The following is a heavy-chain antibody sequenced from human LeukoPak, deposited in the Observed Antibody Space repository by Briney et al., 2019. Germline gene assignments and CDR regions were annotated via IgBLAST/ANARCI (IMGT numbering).Heavy chain of an antibody. CDR2: IIPIFGTA. D-gene: IGHD2-21*01. CDR1: GGTFSSYA. J-gene: IGHJ6*02. CDR3: ARGLLRGYYYYGMDV. Sequence: ASVKVSCKASGGTFSSYAISWVRQAPGQGLEWMGGIIPIFGTANYAQKFQGRVTMTRDTSTSPVYMELSSLRSEDTAVYYCARGLLRGYYYYGMDVWGQGTTVTVSS. V-gene: IGHV1-69*05.